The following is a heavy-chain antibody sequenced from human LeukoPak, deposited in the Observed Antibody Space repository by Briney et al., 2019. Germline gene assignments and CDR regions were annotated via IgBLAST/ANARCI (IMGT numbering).Heavy chain of an antibody. J-gene: IGHJ4*02. CDR3: TRRYGGHSGWAGYHDS. CDR2: IRSDGSST. CDR1: GFSFSAYI. Sequence: PGGSLRLSCVASGFSFSAYIMHWVRQAPGKGLEYVSAIRSDGSSTFYPNSVKGRFTISRESSKSTLYLQMGSLRHEDTAVYYCTRRYGGHSGWAGYHDSWRQGTLVTVPS. D-gene: IGHD6-19*01. V-gene: IGHV3-64*01.